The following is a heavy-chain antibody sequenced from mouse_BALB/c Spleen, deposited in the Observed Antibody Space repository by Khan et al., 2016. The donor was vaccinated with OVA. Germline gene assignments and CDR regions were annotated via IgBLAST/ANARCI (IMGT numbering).Heavy chain of an antibody. Sequence: EVELVESGGGLVQPGGSLRLSCATSGFTFTDYYITWVRQPPGKALEWLGFIRNKANGYSTEYIASVKGRFTVSRDNSQSICYLQMNTLRAQDSATYYCARETVVDIYWYLDVWGAGTTVTVSS. CDR1: GFTFTDYY. V-gene: IGHV7-3*02. CDR3: ARETVVDIYWYLDV. CDR2: IRNKANGYST. J-gene: IGHJ1*01. D-gene: IGHD1-1*01.